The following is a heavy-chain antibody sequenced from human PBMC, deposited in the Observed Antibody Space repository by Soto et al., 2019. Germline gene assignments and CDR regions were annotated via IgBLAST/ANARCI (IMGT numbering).Heavy chain of an antibody. Sequence: SETLSLTCPFSGGSISSGGYYWSWIRQHPGKGLEWIGYIYYSGSTNYNPSLKSRVTISVDTSKNQFSLKLSSVTAADTAVYYCARGRGFLTGYSTRYYYYMDVWGKGTTVTVSS. D-gene: IGHD3-9*01. J-gene: IGHJ6*03. V-gene: IGHV4-61*08. CDR1: GGSISSGGYY. CDR2: IYYSGST. CDR3: ARGRGFLTGYSTRYYYYMDV.